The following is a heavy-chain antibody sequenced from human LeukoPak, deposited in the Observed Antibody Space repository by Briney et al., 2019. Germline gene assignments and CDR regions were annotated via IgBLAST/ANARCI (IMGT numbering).Heavy chain of an antibody. CDR2: IYHSGST. Sequence: SETLSLTCTVSGGSISSSSYYWGWIRQPPGKGLEWIGYIYHSGSTYYNPSLKSRVTISVDRSKNQFSLKLSSVTAADTAVYYCARESRFLEWSPFDYWGQGTLVTVSS. V-gene: IGHV4-39*07. D-gene: IGHD3-3*01. J-gene: IGHJ4*02. CDR1: GGSISSSSYY. CDR3: ARESRFLEWSPFDY.